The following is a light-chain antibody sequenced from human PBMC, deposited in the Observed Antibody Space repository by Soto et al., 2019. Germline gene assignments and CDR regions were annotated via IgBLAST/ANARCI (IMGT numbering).Light chain of an antibody. CDR2: DVS. CDR1: SSDVGGYNY. J-gene: IGLJ2*01. Sequence: QSVLTQPASVSGSPGQSITISCTGTSSDVGGYNYVSWYQQHPGKAPKLRIYDVSNRPSGVSNRFSGSKSGNTASLTISGLQAEDEADYYCSSYTSSSIVVFGGGTKVTVL. V-gene: IGLV2-14*01. CDR3: SSYTSSSIVV.